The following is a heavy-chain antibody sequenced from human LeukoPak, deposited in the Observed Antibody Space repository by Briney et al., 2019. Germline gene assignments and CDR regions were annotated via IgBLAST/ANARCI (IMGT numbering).Heavy chain of an antibody. CDR1: GDSVSSNSAA. CDR3: ARADTSAFDF. CDR2: TYYRSKWYN. D-gene: IGHD3-16*01. J-gene: IGHJ4*02. V-gene: IGHV6-1*01. Sequence: SQTLSLTCVISGDSVSSNSAAWNWIRQSPSRGLEWLGKTYYRSKWYNDYAVFVKSRITINPDTSKNQFSLQLNSMTPEDTAVYYCARADTSAFDFWGQGTLVTVSS.